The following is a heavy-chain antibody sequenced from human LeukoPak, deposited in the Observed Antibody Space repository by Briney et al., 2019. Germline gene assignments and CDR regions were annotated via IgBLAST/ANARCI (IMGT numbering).Heavy chain of an antibody. D-gene: IGHD6-19*01. Sequence: SGTLSLTCAVYGGSFSGYYWSWIRQPPGKGLEWIGEINHSGSTSYNPSLKSRVTISVDTSKNQFSLKLSSVTAADTAVYYCARGHSTRIIAVAAPGDYFDYWGQGTLVTVSS. CDR1: GGSFSGYY. CDR3: ARGHSTRIIAVAAPGDYFDY. CDR2: INHSGST. V-gene: IGHV4-34*01. J-gene: IGHJ4*02.